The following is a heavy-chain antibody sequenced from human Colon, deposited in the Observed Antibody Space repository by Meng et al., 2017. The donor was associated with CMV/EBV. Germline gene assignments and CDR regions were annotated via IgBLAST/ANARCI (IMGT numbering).Heavy chain of an antibody. J-gene: IGHJ4*02. CDR3: ARVSRRYYDFWSGHYYFDY. Sequence: FSNYAMHWVRQGPGKGLEWVAVRSYDGSNKYYADSVKGRFTISRDNSKNTLYLQINSLRAEDTAVYYCARVSRRYYDFWSGHYYFDYWGQGTLVTVSS. D-gene: IGHD3-3*01. CDR2: RSYDGSNK. V-gene: IGHV3-30*01. CDR1: FSNYA.